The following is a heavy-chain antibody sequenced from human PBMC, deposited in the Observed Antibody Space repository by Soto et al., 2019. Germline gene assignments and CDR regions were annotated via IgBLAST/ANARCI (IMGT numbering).Heavy chain of an antibody. CDR3: AKGKRWLQFYFDY. CDR1: GFTFSSYG. D-gene: IGHD5-12*01. V-gene: IGHV3-30*18. CDR2: ISYDGSNK. Sequence: QVQLVESGGGVVQPGRSLRLSCAASGFTFSSYGMHWVRQAQGKGLEWVAVISYDGSNKYYADSVKGRFTISRDNSKNTLYLQMNSLRAEDTAVYYCAKGKRWLQFYFDYWGQGTLVTVSS. J-gene: IGHJ4*02.